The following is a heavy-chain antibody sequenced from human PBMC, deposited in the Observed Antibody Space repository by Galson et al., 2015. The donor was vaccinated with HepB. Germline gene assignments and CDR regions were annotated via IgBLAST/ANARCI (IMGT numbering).Heavy chain of an antibody. V-gene: IGHV3-23*01. CDR2: ISGSGGST. CDR3: AKDLDGVAVAGTGFDY. J-gene: IGHJ4*02. CDR1: GFTFSSYA. Sequence: SLRLSCAASGFTFSSYAMSWVRQAPGKGLEWVSAISGSGGSTYYADSVKGRFTISRDNSKNTLYLQMNSLRAEDTAVYYCAKDLDGVAVAGTGFDYWGQGTLVTVSS. D-gene: IGHD6-19*01.